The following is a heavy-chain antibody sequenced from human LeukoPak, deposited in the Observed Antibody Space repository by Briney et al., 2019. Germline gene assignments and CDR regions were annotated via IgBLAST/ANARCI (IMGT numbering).Heavy chain of an antibody. D-gene: IGHD2-2*01. CDR3: ARQGTITYAYFDY. V-gene: IGHV4-59*08. CDR2: VFYSGNT. Sequence: SETLSLTCTVSGGSLTGYFWSWIRQPPGKGLEWLGYVFYSGNTRYNPSLESRVTISADTSKNQFSLRLTSVTAADTAVYYCARQGTITYAYFDYWSQGTLVTVSS. CDR1: GGSLTGYF. J-gene: IGHJ4*02.